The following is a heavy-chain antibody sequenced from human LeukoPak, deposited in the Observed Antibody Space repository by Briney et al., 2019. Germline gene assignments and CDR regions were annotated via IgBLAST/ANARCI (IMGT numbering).Heavy chain of an antibody. CDR3: ARGRYFRLGFDP. CDR2: ISAYNGNT. D-gene: IGHD3-9*01. Sequence: GASVKVSCKASGYTFTSYGISWVRQAPGQGLEWMGWISAYNGNTNYAQKFQGRVTMTRDTSISTAYMELSRLRSDDTAVYYCARGRYFRLGFDPWGQGTLVTVSS. CDR1: GYTFTSYG. J-gene: IGHJ5*02. V-gene: IGHV1-18*01.